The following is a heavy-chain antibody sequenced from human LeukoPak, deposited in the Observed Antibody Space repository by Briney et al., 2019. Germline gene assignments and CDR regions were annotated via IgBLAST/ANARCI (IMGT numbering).Heavy chain of an antibody. CDR1: GASISSYY. J-gene: IGHJ3*02. D-gene: IGHD3-22*01. CDR3: ARDGHDSSGYLYGFDI. V-gene: IGHV4-59*01. Sequence: SETLSLTCTVSGASISSYYWSWIRQSPGKGLEWIGYIYHSGSTNYNPSLKSRVTISIDTSKNQFSLKLSSVTAADTAVYYCARDGHDSSGYLYGFDIWGQGTMVTVSS. CDR2: IYHSGST.